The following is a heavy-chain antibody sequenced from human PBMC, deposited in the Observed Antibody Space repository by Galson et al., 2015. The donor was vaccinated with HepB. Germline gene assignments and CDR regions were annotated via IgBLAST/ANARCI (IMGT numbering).Heavy chain of an antibody. CDR2: IAGGGGGT. D-gene: IGHD2-2*02. J-gene: IGHJ4*02. CDR1: GFTFSSYA. V-gene: IGHV3-23*01. CDR3: GKDQRYTNDVRDVDY. Sequence: SLRLSCAASGFTFSSYALTWVRRAPGKGLEWVSSIAGGGGGTYYADSVKGRFTTSRDNSKNTLYLQMNSLRAEDTAVYYCGKDQRYTNDVRDVDYWGQGSLVTVSS.